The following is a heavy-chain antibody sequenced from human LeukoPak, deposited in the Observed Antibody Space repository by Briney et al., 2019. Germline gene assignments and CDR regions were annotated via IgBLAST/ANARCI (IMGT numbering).Heavy chain of an antibody. Sequence: SETLSLTCTVSGGSISSSSYYWGWIRQPPGKGLEWIGSIYYSGSTFYNPSLKSRVTVSVDTSKNQFSLKLSSVTAADTAVYYCARVPQYSSSSHDYYYYYMDVWGKGTTVTVSS. V-gene: IGHV4-39*07. CDR1: GGSISSSSYY. CDR2: IYYSGST. J-gene: IGHJ6*03. D-gene: IGHD6-6*01. CDR3: ARVPQYSSSSHDYYYYYMDV.